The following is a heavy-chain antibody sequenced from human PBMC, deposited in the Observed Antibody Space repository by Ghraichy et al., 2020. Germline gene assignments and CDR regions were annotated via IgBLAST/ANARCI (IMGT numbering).Heavy chain of an antibody. CDR3: ARGLRSAGNYYYYMDV. V-gene: IGHV4-59*08. J-gene: IGHJ6*03. CDR1: GGSISSYY. D-gene: IGHD4-17*01. Sequence: SQTPSLTCTVSGGSISSYYWSWIRQPPGKGLEWIGYIYYSGSTNYNPSLKSRVTISVDTSKNQFSLKLSPVTAADTAVYYCARGLRSAGNYYYYMDVWGKGTTVTVSS. CDR2: IYYSGST.